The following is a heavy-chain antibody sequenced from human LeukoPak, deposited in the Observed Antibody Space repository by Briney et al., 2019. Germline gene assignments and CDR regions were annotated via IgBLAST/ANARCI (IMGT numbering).Heavy chain of an antibody. CDR1: GFTFSSYW. J-gene: IGHJ4*02. V-gene: IGHV3-7*01. CDR2: IKQDGSEK. CDR3: ARDGYSYGNDY. Sequence: GGSLRLSCAASGFTFSSYWMNWVRQVPGKGLEWVANIKQDGSEKYYVDSVKGRFTISRDNAKNSLYLQMNSLRAEDTAVYYCARDGYSYGNDYWGQGTLVTVSS. D-gene: IGHD5-18*01.